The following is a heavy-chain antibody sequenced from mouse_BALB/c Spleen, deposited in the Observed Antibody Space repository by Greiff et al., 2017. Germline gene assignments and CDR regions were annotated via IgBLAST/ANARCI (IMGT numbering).Heavy chain of an antibody. CDR1: GFTFSSYG. J-gene: IGHJ1*01. Sequence: EVHLVESGGDLVKPGGSLKLSCAASGFTFSSYGMSWVRQTPDKRLEWVATISSGGSYTYYPDSVKGRFTISRDNAKNTLYLQMSSLKSEDTAMYYCAKYYYGSSPWYFDVWGAGTTVTVSS. CDR2: ISSGGSYT. V-gene: IGHV5-6*01. D-gene: IGHD1-1*01. CDR3: AKYYYGSSPWYFDV.